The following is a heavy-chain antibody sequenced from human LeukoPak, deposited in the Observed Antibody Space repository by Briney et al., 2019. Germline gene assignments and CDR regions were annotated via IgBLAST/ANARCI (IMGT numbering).Heavy chain of an antibody. Sequence: GASVKVSCKASGYTFTGYYMHWVRQAPGQGLEWMGWINPNSGCTNYAQQVQGRVTMTRDTYISTAYMELSRLRSDDTAVYYCARSITGTDLKDYWGQGTLVTVSS. V-gene: IGHV1-2*02. CDR1: GYTFTGYY. CDR2: INPNSGCT. CDR3: ARSITGTDLKDY. J-gene: IGHJ4*02. D-gene: IGHD1-20*01.